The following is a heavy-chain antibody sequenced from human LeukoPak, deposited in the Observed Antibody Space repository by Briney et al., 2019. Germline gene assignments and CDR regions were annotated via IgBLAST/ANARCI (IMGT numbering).Heavy chain of an antibody. V-gene: IGHV4-38-2*02. CDR1: GYSISSGYY. J-gene: IGHJ3*02. CDR2: IYHSGST. D-gene: IGHD6-19*01. CDR3: ARDQWQWLVSGAFDI. Sequence: SETLSLTCAASGYSISSGYYWGWIRQPPGKGLEWIGSIYHSGSTYYNPSLKSRVTISVDTSKNQFSLKLSSVTAADTAVYYCARDQWQWLVSGAFDIWGQGTMVTVSS.